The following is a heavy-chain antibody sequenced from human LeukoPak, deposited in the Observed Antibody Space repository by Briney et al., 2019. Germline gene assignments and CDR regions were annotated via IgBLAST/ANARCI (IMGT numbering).Heavy chain of an antibody. CDR1: GCSISSYY. CDR3: ARLPVAAAGRGYYYYYRMDV. J-gene: IGHJ6*02. D-gene: IGHD6-13*01. V-gene: IGHV4-59*08. CDR2: IYYSGST. Sequence: SETLSLTCTVSGCSISSYYWSWIRQPPGKGLAGMGYIYYSGSTTYNPSLQSRVPISVDTPKNQFSLKLSSVTAADTAVYYCARLPVAAAGRGYYYYYRMDVWGQGTTVTVSS.